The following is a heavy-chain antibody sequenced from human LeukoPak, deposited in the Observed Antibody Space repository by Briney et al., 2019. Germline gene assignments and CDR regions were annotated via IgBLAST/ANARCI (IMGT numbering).Heavy chain of an antibody. CDR1: GGSIRTIGYY. CDR2: SYFSGST. J-gene: IGHJ4*02. V-gene: IGHV4-39*01. Sequence: PSETLSLTCTVSGGSIRTIGYYWGWIRQPPGKGLEWVGSSYFSGSTSYNPSLKSRVKISVDTSKNQFSLKLSSVTASDTALYYCAAIVGATYFDYWGQGTLVTVSS. CDR3: AAIVGATYFDY. D-gene: IGHD1-26*01.